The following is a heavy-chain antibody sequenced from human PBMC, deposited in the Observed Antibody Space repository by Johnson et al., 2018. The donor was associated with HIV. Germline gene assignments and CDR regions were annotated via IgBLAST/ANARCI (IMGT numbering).Heavy chain of an antibody. V-gene: IGHV3-30-3*01. CDR1: GFTFSSYA. CDR3: ARNRWIGLDAFDI. Sequence: VQLVESGGGVVQPGRSLRLSCAASGFTFSSYAMHWVRQAPGKGLDWVAVISYDGSNNYYADSVKGRFTISRDKSKNTLYLKMNSLRAEDTAVYHCARNRWIGLDAFDIWGQGTVVTVSS. J-gene: IGHJ3*02. CDR2: ISYDGSNN. D-gene: IGHD5-24*01.